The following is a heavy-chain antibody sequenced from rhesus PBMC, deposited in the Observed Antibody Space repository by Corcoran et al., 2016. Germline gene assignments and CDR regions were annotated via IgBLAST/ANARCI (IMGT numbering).Heavy chain of an antibody. CDR1: GGSFSNKY. D-gene: IGHD7-45*01. J-gene: IGHJ4*01. Sequence: QVQLQESGPGLVKPSETLSVPCAVSGGSFSNKYWSWIRQAPGKGLVGIGYILGSGSSTNYNPSLKSRVTLSVDTSKNQFSLKVNSMTAADTAVYYCASDHWGSVDYWGQGVLVTVSS. V-gene: IGHV4-169*02. CDR2: ILGSGSST. CDR3: ASDHWGSVDY.